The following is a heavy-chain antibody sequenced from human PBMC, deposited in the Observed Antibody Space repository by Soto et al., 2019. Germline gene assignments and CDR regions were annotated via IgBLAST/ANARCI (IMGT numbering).Heavy chain of an antibody. D-gene: IGHD2-15*01. CDR3: ARDGYCSRGRCSSGFDF. J-gene: IGHJ4*02. CDR1: GFTFSSYF. Sequence: PGGSLRLSCAASGFTFSSYFMNWVRQAPGKGLEWVSSISTSSDYIFYADSVRGRFTISRDNAKNSLYLQMNSLRAEDTAVYYCARDGYCSRGRCSSGFDFWGQGALVTVSS. CDR2: ISTSSDYI. V-gene: IGHV3-21*01.